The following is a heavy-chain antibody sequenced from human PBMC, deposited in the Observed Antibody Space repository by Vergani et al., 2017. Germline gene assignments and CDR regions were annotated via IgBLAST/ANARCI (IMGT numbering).Heavy chain of an antibody. Sequence: QVQLVQSGAEVKKPGSSVKVSCKASGGTFSSYAISWVRQAPGQGLEWMGGITPIFGTANYAQKFQGSVTLTADESTSTAYSELSSRRSEDTAVYYCASRDMVRGVLRFDYWGQGTLVTVSS. CDR2: ITPIFGTA. J-gene: IGHJ4*02. CDR3: ASRDMVRGVLRFDY. V-gene: IGHV1-69*12. D-gene: IGHD3-10*01. CDR1: GGTFSSYA.